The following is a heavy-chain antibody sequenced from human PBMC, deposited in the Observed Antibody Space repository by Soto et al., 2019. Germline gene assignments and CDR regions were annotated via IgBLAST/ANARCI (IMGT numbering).Heavy chain of an antibody. CDR3: ARHGFTGSYYAAFDI. CDR1: GGSFSGYY. CDR2: INHSGST. V-gene: IGHV4-34*01. D-gene: IGHD1-26*01. J-gene: IGHJ3*02. Sequence: SETLSLTCAVYGGSFSGYYWSWIRQPPGKGLEWIGEINHSGSTTYNPSLKSRVTLSVDTSKNQFALKLSSVTAAETAVYYCARHGFTGSYYAAFDIWGQGTMVTVSS.